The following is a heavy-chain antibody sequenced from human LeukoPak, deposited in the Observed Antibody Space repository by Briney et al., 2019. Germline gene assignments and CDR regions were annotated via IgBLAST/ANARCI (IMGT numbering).Heavy chain of an antibody. Sequence: SVKVSCKASGDTFRRYSISWVRQAPGQGLEWLGGIIPVFRTANYAQKFQGRVTITADKSTTTAYMELRSLRSEDTAIYYCARGEAAAVTSFDSWGQGTQVTVSS. CDR2: IIPVFRTA. V-gene: IGHV1-69*06. D-gene: IGHD6-13*01. J-gene: IGHJ4*02. CDR3: ARGEAAAVTSFDS. CDR1: GDTFRRYS.